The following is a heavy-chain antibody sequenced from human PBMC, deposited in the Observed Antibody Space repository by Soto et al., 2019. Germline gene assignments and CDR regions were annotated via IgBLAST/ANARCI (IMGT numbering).Heavy chain of an antibody. V-gene: IGHV1-18*01. CDR2: ISAYNGNT. CDR3: ARDAPPADC. Sequence: QVQLVQSGAEVKKPGASVKVSCKASGYTFTSYAIIWVRLAPGQGLEWMGWISAYNGNTTNARKVQGRVTMTTDTSTSTAYMELRSLRSDDTAVYYCARDAPPADCWGQGTLVTVSS. J-gene: IGHJ4*02. CDR1: GYTFTSYA.